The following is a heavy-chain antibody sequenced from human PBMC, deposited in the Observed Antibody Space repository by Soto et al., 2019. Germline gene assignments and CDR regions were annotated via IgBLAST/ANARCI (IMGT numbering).Heavy chain of an antibody. V-gene: IGHV3-66*01. D-gene: IGHD3-10*01. CDR1: GFPVSGNY. CDR2: IYGNDNV. J-gene: IGHJ6*02. Sequence: PGGSLRLSCAASGFPVSGNYLTWVRQTPGKGLEWVSVIYGNDNVFYADSVEGRFSIFRDKFKKILYHQMNSLRVEDKADYYYTRINGAAPVVRGVNIPFWDHYYGMDVWGQGATVTVSS. CDR3: TRINGAAPVVRGVNIPFWDHYYGMDV.